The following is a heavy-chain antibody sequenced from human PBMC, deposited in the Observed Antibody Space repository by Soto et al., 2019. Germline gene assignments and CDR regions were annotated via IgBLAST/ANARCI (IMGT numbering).Heavy chain of an antibody. D-gene: IGHD3-16*01. Sequence: SETLSLTCSVSGDSVSSGDYYCSWIRQPPGKGLEWIGHFYFSGSTNYIPSLKSRLTMSVATAKNQFSLKLNSVSAADTAVYSCARIPVDTYMIYWSDSWGQGTQVTVSS. V-gene: IGHV4-61*08. CDR1: GDSVSSGDYY. CDR2: FYFSGST. J-gene: IGHJ5*01. CDR3: ARIPVDTYMIYWSDS.